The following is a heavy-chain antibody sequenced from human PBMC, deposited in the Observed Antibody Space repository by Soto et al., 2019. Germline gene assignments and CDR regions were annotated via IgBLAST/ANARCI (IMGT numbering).Heavy chain of an antibody. CDR3: AKVMNIAARSWYFQY. Sequence: EVQLLESGGGLVQPGGSLRLSCVASGFTFSNSGMTWVRQAPGKGLEWVSGISGGGATTYYADSVKGRFTISRDNSNNTLSLRISSRRAEDTAIYYCAKVMNIAARSWYFQYWGPGTLVTVSS. CDR1: GFTFSNSG. V-gene: IGHV3-23*01. D-gene: IGHD6-6*01. CDR2: ISGGGATT. J-gene: IGHJ1*01.